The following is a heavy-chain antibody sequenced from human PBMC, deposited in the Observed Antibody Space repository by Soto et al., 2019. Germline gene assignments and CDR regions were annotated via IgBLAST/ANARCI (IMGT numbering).Heavy chain of an antibody. CDR3: ARETRRPRMTTVNMDV. V-gene: IGHV4-31*03. CDR1: GGSISSGGYY. Sequence: PSETLSLTCTVSGGSISSGGYYWSWIRQHPGKGLEWIGYIYYSGSTYYNPSLKSRVTISVDTSKNQFSLKLSSVTAADTAVYYCARETRRPRMTTVNMDVWGKGTTVTVSS. CDR2: IYYSGST. D-gene: IGHD4-4*01. J-gene: IGHJ6*03.